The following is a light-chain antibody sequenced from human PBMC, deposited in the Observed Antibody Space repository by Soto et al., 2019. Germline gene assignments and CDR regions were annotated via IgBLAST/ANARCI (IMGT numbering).Light chain of an antibody. Sequence: QSVLTQPPSASGSPGQSVTISCTGTSSDVGFYNYVSWYQQHPGKAPKLIIYEVIKRPSGVPDRFSGSESGNTASLTVSGLQAEDEADYYCSSYAGSNNLLFGGGTKLTVL. CDR1: SSDVGFYNY. CDR3: SSYAGSNNLL. CDR2: EVI. J-gene: IGLJ2*01. V-gene: IGLV2-8*01.